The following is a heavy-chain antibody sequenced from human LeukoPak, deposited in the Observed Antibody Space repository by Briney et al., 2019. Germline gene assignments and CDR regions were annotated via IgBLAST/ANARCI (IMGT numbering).Heavy chain of an antibody. CDR2: IYYSGST. J-gene: IGHJ5*02. Sequence: PSETLSLTCTVSGGSISSYFWSWIRQPPGKGLEWIGYIYYSGSTNYNPSLKSRGTISVDTSKNQFSLKLSSVTEADTAVYYCAGEITYYYDNSGYYPRGNWFDPWGQGTLVTVSS. CDR1: GGSISSYF. CDR3: AGEITYYYDNSGYYPRGNWFDP. V-gene: IGHV4-59*01. D-gene: IGHD3-22*01.